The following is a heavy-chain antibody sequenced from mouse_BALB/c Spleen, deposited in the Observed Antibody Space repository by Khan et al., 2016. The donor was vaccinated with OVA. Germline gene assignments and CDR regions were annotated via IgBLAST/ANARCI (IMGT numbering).Heavy chain of an antibody. J-gene: IGHJ2*01. CDR3: ASGSYGYMVYFDY. V-gene: IGHV5-17*02. D-gene: IGHD1-2*01. CDR2: ISSGSHTL. Sequence: EVELVESGGGLVQPGGSRKLSCAASGFTFSSFGMHWVRQAPEKGLEWVAYISSGSHTLYYKDTLKGRFTISRDNPENTMFLHMASLRSADTAMYYCASGSYGYMVYFDYWGQGTTLTVSS. CDR1: GFTFSSFG.